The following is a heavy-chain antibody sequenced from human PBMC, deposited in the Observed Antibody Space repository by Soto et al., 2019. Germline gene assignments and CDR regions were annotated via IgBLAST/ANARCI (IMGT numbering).Heavy chain of an antibody. V-gene: IGHV3-23*01. CDR2: ISGRGSAT. Sequence: EVQLLESGGGLVQPGESLRLSCEASGFTFSTSGMTWVRQAPGKGLEWVSGISGRGSATYYADSVKGRFTISRDDSKNTLYLQMSSPRVEDTALYYCARDSSPVVVVASAFEFWCQGKMVTVPS. CDR1: GFTFSTSG. D-gene: IGHD2-2*01. J-gene: IGHJ3*01. CDR3: ARDSSPVVVVASAFEF.